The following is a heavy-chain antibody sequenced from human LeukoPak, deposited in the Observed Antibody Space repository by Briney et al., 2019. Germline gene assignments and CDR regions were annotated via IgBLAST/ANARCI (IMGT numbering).Heavy chain of an antibody. D-gene: IGHD3-22*01. V-gene: IGHV4-34*01. CDR1: GGSFSGYY. Sequence: PSETLSLTCAVYGGSFSGYYWSWIRQPPGKGLEWIGEINHSGSTNYNPSLKSRVTISVDTSKNQFSLKLSSVTAADTAVYYCARGLRGSYDSSGYYYDYWGQGTLVTVSS. CDR3: ARGLRGSYDSSGYYYDY. J-gene: IGHJ4*02. CDR2: INHSGST.